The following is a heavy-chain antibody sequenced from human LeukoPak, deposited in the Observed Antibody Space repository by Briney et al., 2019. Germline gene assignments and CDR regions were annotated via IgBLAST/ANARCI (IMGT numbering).Heavy chain of an antibody. CDR3: AKGSRYDYYYAMDV. CDR2: ISASAGST. V-gene: IGHV3-23*01. Sequence: GGSLRLSCAASGFTFRSYAMTWVRQAPGKGLEWVSAISASAGSTYYADSVKGRFTISRDNSQNTLDLQMNSLRAEDTAVYYCAKGSRYDYYYAMDVWGQGTTVTVS. CDR1: GFTFRSYA. J-gene: IGHJ6*02.